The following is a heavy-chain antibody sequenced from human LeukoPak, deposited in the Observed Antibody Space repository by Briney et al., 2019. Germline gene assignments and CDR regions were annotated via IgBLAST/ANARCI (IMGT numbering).Heavy chain of an antibody. J-gene: IGHJ4*02. CDR2: ISSSSSYI. CDR1: GFTFSSYA. D-gene: IGHD3-10*01. CDR3: ARETKLEAYYYGSGSYQP. V-gene: IGHV3-21*01. Sequence: GGSLRLSCAASGFTFSSYAMHWVRQAPGKGLEWVSSISSSSSYIYYADSVKGRFTISRDNAKNSLYLQMNSLRAEDTAVYYCARETKLEAYYYGSGSYQPWGQGTLVTVSS.